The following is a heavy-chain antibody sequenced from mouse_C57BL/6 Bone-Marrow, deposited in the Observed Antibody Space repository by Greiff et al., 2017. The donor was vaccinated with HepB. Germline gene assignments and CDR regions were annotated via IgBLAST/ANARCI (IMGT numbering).Heavy chain of an antibody. V-gene: IGHV1-4*01. CDR2: INPSSGYT. Sequence: VQLQQSGAELARPGASVKMSCKASGYTFTSYTMHWVKQRPGQGLEWIGYINPSSGYTKYNQKFKDKATLTADKSSSTAYMQLSSLTSEDSAVYYCAFYDYDYLDYWGQGITLTVSS. D-gene: IGHD2-4*01. CDR3: AFYDYDYLDY. CDR1: GYTFTSYT. J-gene: IGHJ2*01.